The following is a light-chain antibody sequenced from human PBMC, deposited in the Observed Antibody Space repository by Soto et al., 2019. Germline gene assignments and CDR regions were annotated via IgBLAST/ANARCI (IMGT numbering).Light chain of an antibody. Sequence: EIVLTQSPSTLSLSPGERVTLSCRASQSVSSSYLAWYQQKPGQAPRLLIYGASSRATGIPDRFSGSGSETDFTLTISRLEPEDFAVYYCQQYGSSPWTFGQGTKVDIK. CDR2: GAS. J-gene: IGKJ1*01. CDR1: QSVSSSY. CDR3: QQYGSSPWT. V-gene: IGKV3-20*01.